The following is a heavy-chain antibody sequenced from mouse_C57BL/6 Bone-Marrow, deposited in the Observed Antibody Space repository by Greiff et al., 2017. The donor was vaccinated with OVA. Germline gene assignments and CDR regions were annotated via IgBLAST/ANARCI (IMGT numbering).Heavy chain of an antibody. J-gene: IGHJ2*01. D-gene: IGHD1-1*01. V-gene: IGHV5-4*01. CDR1: GFTLSSYA. CDR3: ARDWGGITLVEGLNYFDY. Sequence: EVMVVESGGGLVKPGGSLKLSCAASGFTLSSYAMSWVRQTPEKRLEWVATISDGGSYTYYPDNVKGRFTITRRNAKNHMYLEMSHLKSEDTAMDYCARDWGGITLVEGLNYFDYWGQGTTLTVSS. CDR2: ISDGGSYT.